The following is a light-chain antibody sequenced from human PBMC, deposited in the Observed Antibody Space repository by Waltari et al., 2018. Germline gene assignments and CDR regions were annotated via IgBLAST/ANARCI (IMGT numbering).Light chain of an antibody. J-gene: IGLJ2*01. Sequence: QSVLTQPPSVSGAPGQRVTISCTGINSNIGGYYVQWFQQLPGPAPKLLIYESNKRPSGVSNRFSGSQSGTSASLTITGLQSEDEADYYCQSYDSKLSSHVLFGGGTRLTVL. V-gene: IGLV1-40*01. CDR3: QSYDSKLSSHVL. CDR1: NSNIGGYY. CDR2: ESN.